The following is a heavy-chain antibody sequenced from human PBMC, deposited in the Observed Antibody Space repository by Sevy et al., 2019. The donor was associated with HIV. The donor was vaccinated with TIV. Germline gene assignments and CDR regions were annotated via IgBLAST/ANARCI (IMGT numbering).Heavy chain of an antibody. CDR1: GYTFTGYY. D-gene: IGHD6-6*01. J-gene: IGHJ3*02. CDR3: ARGDGYSSSSEAFDI. CDR2: INPNSGGT. V-gene: IGHV1-2*02. Sequence: ASVKVSCKASGYTFTGYYMHWVRQAPGQGLEWMGWINPNSGGTNYTQKFQGRVTMTRDTSISTAYMELSRLRSDDTAVYYCARGDGYSSSSEAFDIWGQGTMVTVSS.